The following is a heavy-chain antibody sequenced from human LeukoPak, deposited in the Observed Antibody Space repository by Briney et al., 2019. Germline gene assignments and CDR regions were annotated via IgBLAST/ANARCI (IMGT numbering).Heavy chain of an antibody. Sequence: GGSLRLSCAASGFTFSSYWMSWVRQAPGKGLEWVANIKQDGSEKYYVDSVKGRFTISRDNAKNSLYLQMNSLRAEDTAVCYCAREKVVVPAAILIYYYYYMDVWGKGTTVTVSS. J-gene: IGHJ6*03. CDR2: IKQDGSEK. V-gene: IGHV3-7*01. CDR1: GFTFSSYW. CDR3: AREKVVVPAAILIYYYYYMDV. D-gene: IGHD2-2*02.